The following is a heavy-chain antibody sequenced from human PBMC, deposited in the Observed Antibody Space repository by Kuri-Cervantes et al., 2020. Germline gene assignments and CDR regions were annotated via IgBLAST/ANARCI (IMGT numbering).Heavy chain of an antibody. CDR2: TRNKAKSYTT. V-gene: IGHV3-72*01. Sequence: LSLTCAASGFTFSDHYMDWVRQAPGKGLEWVGRTRNKAKSYTTEYAASVKDRFTISRDDSKNSLYLQMNSLKTEDTAVYYCARVRAYYYDYWGQGTLVTVSS. CDR1: GFTFSDHY. J-gene: IGHJ4*02. CDR3: ARVRAYYYDY.